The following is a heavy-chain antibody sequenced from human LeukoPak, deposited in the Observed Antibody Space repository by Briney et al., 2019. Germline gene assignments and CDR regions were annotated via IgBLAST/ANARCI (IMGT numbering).Heavy chain of an antibody. CDR3: ARDVL. CDR1: GFTFSAYY. CDR2: INPDGTST. J-gene: IGHJ4*02. V-gene: IGHV3-74*01. Sequence: GGSLRLSCAASGFTFSAYYMSWIRQAPGKGLVWVSRINPDGTSTIYADSVKGRFTISRDNAKNTLYLQMNSLRAEDTAVYYCARDVLWGQGTLVTVSS.